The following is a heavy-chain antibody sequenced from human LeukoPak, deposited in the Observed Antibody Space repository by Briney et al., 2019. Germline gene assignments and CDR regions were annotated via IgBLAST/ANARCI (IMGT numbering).Heavy chain of an antibody. CDR2: INHSGST. D-gene: IGHD6-19*01. Sequence: PSETLSLTCAVYGGSFSGYYWSWIRQPPGKGLEWIGEINHSGSTNYNPSLKSRVTISVDTSKNQFSLKLSSVTAADTAVYYCVRWGSGWYYFDYWGQGTLVTVSS. CDR3: VRWGSGWYYFDY. V-gene: IGHV4-34*01. J-gene: IGHJ4*02. CDR1: GGSFSGYY.